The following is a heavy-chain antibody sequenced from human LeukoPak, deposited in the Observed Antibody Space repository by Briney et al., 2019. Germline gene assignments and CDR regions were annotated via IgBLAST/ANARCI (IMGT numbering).Heavy chain of an antibody. CDR1: GFTFSSYW. CDR3: ARDFVGFGELFDY. Sequence: GGSLRLSCAASGFTFSSYWMSWVRQAPGKGLEWVANIKQDGSEKYYVDSVKGRFTISRDNAKNSLYLQMNSLRAEDTAVYYCARDFVGFGELFDYWGQGTLVTVFS. CDR2: IKQDGSEK. D-gene: IGHD3-10*01. J-gene: IGHJ4*02. V-gene: IGHV3-7*01.